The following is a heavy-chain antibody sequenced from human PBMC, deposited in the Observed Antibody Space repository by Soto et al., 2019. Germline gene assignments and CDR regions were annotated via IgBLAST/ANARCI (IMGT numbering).Heavy chain of an antibody. CDR3: ARGSPRIAARRKGGWFDP. D-gene: IGHD6-6*01. J-gene: IGHJ5*02. V-gene: IGHV1-18*01. CDR1: GYTFTSYG. CDR2: ISAYNGNT. Sequence: ASVKVSCKASGYTFTSYGISWVRQAPGQGLEWMGWISAYNGNTNYAQKLQGRVTMTTDTSTSTAYMELSRLRSDDTAVYYCARGSPRIAARRKGGWFDPWGQGTLVTVSS.